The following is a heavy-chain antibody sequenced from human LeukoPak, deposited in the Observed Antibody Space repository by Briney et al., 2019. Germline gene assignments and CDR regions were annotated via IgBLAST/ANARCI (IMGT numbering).Heavy chain of an antibody. CDR2: ISSSSSYI. CDR1: GFTFSSYS. V-gene: IGHV3-21*01. D-gene: IGHD2-15*01. Sequence: GVLRLSCAASGFTFSSYSMNWVRQAPGEGLEWVSSISSSSSYIYYAGSVKGRFTISRDNAKNSLYLQMNSLRAEDTAVYYCAREDACSGGSCYPPGWFDPWGQGTLVTVSS. CDR3: AREDACSGGSCYPPGWFDP. J-gene: IGHJ5*02.